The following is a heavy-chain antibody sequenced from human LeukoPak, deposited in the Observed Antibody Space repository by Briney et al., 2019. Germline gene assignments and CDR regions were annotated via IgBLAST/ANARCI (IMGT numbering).Heavy chain of an antibody. CDR1: RFSVSSYY. J-gene: IGHJ4*02. Sequence: GGSLRLSCAASRFSVSSYYMSWVRQAPGKGLEWVSSISSSGSYIYYADSVKGRFTISRDNAENSLYLQMNSLRAEDTALYYCASGSGSSSWYNSFDFWGQGTLVTVSS. D-gene: IGHD6-13*01. CDR2: ISSSGSYI. CDR3: ASGSGSSSWYNSFDF. V-gene: IGHV3-21*01.